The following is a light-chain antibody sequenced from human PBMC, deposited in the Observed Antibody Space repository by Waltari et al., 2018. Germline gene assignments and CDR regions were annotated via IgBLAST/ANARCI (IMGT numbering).Light chain of an antibody. J-gene: IGLJ1*01. CDR3: SSYTTSSAPGV. CDR1: DSDVGAYDF. V-gene: IGLV2-14*01. Sequence: QPASVSGSPGQSITISCSGTDSDVGAYDFVSWYQQHPVKAPHLIIYEVSNRPAGISNRFSASKSGNTASLTISGLQAEDEADYYCSSYTTSSAPGVFGTGTRVTVL. CDR2: EVS.